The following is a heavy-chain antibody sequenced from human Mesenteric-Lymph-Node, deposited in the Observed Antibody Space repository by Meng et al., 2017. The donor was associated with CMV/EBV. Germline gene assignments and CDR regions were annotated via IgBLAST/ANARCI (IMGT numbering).Heavy chain of an antibody. D-gene: IGHD3-3*01. CDR3: AKDPPTIFDGR. CDR1: GFTFSSYW. CDR2: IKQDGSEK. V-gene: IGHV3-7*03. Sequence: LSLTCAASGFTFSSYWMSWVRQAPGKGLEWVANIKQDGSEKYYVDSVKGRFTISRNNSKNTLYVQMSSLRVEDTAVYYCAKDPPTIFDGRWGQGTLVTSPQ. J-gene: IGHJ4*02.